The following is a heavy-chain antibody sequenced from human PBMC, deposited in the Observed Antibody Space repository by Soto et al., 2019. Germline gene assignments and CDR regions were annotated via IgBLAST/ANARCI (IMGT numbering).Heavy chain of an antibody. J-gene: IGHJ6*03. Sequence: PSETLSLTCTVSGGSISSSSYYWGWIRQPPGKGLEWIGSIYYSGSTYYNPSLKSRVTISVDTSKNQFSLKLSSVTAADTAVYYCARQRRGVNAVREYYYYYYMDVWGKGTTVTVSS. CDR1: GGSISSSSYY. V-gene: IGHV4-39*01. D-gene: IGHD3-10*01. CDR3: ARQRRGVNAVREYYYYYYMDV. CDR2: IYYSGST.